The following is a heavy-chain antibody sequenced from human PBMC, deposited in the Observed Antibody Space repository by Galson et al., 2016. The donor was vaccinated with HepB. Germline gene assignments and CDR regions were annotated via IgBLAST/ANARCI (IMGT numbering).Heavy chain of an antibody. CDR1: GGSTSSHSW. D-gene: IGHD6-19*01. J-gene: IGHJ3*02. CDR3: ARDAPLKICGWYLGAGAGSFDI. Sequence: LSLTCAVSGGSTSSHSWWSWVRQPPGKGLEWIGEIYHTGSTHYNPSLKSRITISVDKSKNQFSLKLTSVTAADTAVYYCARDAPLKICGWYLGAGAGSFDIWGQGTMFTVSS. CDR2: IYHTGST. V-gene: IGHV4-4*02.